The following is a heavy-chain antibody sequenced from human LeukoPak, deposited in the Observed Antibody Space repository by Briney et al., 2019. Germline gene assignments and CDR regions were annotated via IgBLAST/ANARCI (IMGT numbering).Heavy chain of an antibody. CDR1: GYTFLSHY. Sequence: ASVKVSCKASGYTFLSHYMHLVRQAPGPGLEWMGLILPTDGSTMYAQKFQGRLTITMDTSTSTVYMDLSSLESEDTAIYFCVREAYYSCGSGDEKAFDHWAQGTLVTVSS. D-gene: IGHD3-10*01. J-gene: IGHJ5*02. V-gene: IGHV1-46*01. CDR3: VREAYYSCGSGDEKAFDH. CDR2: ILPTDGST.